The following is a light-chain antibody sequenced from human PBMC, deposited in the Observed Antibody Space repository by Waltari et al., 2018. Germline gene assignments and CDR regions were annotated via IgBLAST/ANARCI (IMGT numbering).Light chain of an antibody. CDR2: RDT. CDR3: QLWDNTWV. V-gene: IGLV3-9*01. CDR1: SIGTTN. J-gene: IGLJ3*02. Sequence: SYDVTQPLPVSVALGQTAKITCGGNSIGTTNVHWYQQRPGQAPVLVIYRDTNRPSGIPERFSGSKSGNTATLTVNRAQVDDEADYYCQLWDNTWVFGGGTKLTVL.